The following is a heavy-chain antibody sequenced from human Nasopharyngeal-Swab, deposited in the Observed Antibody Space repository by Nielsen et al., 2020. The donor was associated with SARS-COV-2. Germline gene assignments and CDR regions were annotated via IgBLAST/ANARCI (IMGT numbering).Heavy chain of an antibody. J-gene: IGHJ4*02. D-gene: IGHD6-19*01. Sequence: GSLRLSCAVSGGSFSGYYWSWIRQPPGKGLEWIGEINHSGSTNYNPSLKSRVTISVDTSKNQFSLKLSSVTAADTAVYYCARFPYSSGWGFDYWGQGTLVTVSS. CDR3: ARFPYSSGWGFDY. CDR2: INHSGST. V-gene: IGHV4-34*01. CDR1: GGSFSGYY.